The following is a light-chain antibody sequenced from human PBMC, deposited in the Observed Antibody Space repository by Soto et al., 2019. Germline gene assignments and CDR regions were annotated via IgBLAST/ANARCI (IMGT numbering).Light chain of an antibody. J-gene: IGLJ2*01. CDR3: GADHGSGSNFVVV. CDR1: SGCSNYK. V-gene: IGLV9-49*01. Sequence: QLVLTQPPSASASLGASVTLTCTLSSGCSNYKVDWSQQRPGKGPRFVMRVGTGGIVGSKGDGIPDRFSVLGSGLNRYLTIKNIQEEDESDYHCGADHGSGSNFVVVFGGGTKLTVL. CDR2: VGTGGIVG.